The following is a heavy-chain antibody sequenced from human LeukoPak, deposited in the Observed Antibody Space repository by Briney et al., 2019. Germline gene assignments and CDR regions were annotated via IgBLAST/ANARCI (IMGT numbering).Heavy chain of an antibody. D-gene: IGHD3-10*01. CDR3: AKQTPFGELLDY. V-gene: IGHV3-23*01. Sequence: GGSLRLSCAASGFTFSSYAMSWVRQAPGEGLEGVSAISGSCGSTYYTDSVKGRFTISRDNSKNPLYLQMSSLRAEGTAVHYCAKQTPFGELLDYLRQGTILTLPS. CDR1: GFTFSSYA. CDR2: ISGSCGST. J-gene: IGHJ4*02.